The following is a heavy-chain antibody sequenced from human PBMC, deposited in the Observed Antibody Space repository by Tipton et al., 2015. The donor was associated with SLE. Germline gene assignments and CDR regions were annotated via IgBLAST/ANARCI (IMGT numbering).Heavy chain of an antibody. V-gene: IGHV3-30*04. CDR1: GFTFSNYP. J-gene: IGHJ4*02. D-gene: IGHD6-19*01. Sequence: RSLRLSCAASGFTFSNYPMHWVRQTPGKGLQWVALMSYDATEKYYADSVKGLFTISRDNSKHTLYLQMHSLRSEDTAVYYCARGVGQWSVDYWGQGTPVTVSS. CDR2: MSYDATEK. CDR3: ARGVGQWSVDY.